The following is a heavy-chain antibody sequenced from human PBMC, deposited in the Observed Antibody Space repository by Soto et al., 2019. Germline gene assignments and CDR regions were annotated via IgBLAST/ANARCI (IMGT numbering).Heavy chain of an antibody. CDR1: GFTFSSYA. D-gene: IGHD6-19*01. CDR2: ISGSGGST. J-gene: IGHJ4*02. V-gene: IGHV3-23*01. Sequence: EVQLLESGGGLVQPGGSLRLSCAASGFTFSSYAMSWVRQAPGKGLEWVSAISGSGGSTYYADSVKGRFTISRDNSKNTLYLQMNSLRAEDTAVYYCAKDQDEYSSGWYLSPFDYWGQGTLVTVSS. CDR3: AKDQDEYSSGWYLSPFDY.